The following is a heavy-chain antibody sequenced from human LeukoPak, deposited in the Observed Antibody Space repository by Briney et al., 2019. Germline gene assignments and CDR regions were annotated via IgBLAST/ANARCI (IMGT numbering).Heavy chain of an antibody. V-gene: IGHV3-21*04. D-gene: IGHD1-1*01. CDR1: GFTFSSYS. CDR2: ISSSSSYI. Sequence: GGSLRLSCAASGFTFSSYSMNWVRQAPGKGLEWVSSISSSSSYIYYADSVKGRFTISRDNSKNTVYLQMNSLRAEDTALYYCARELEEGFDYWGQGTLVTVSS. CDR3: ARELEEGFDY. J-gene: IGHJ4*02.